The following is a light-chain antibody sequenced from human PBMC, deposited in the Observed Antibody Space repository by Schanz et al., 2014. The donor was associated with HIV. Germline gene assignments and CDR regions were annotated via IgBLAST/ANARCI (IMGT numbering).Light chain of an antibody. J-gene: IGKJ2*01. CDR2: GAS. CDR3: QQYNDWPPST. V-gene: IGKV3-15*01. CDR1: QNVNTN. Sequence: MTQSPATLSLSPGERATLSCRASQNVNTNLAWYQQKPGQPPRLLLYGASTRATGVPARFSGSGSGTDFTLTISNLQSEDFALYYCQQYNDWPPSTFGQGTKLEIK.